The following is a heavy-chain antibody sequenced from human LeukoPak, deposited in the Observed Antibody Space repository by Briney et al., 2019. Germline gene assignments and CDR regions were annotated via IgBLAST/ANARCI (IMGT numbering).Heavy chain of an antibody. Sequence: SETLSLTCAVYGGSFSGYYWSWIRQPPGKGLEWTGEINHSGSTNYNPSLKSRVTISVDTSKNQFSLKLSSVTAADTAVYYCASRVYGGNDYWGQGTLVTVSS. J-gene: IGHJ4*02. CDR2: INHSGST. CDR3: ASRVYGGNDY. CDR1: GGSFSGYY. V-gene: IGHV4-34*01. D-gene: IGHD4-23*01.